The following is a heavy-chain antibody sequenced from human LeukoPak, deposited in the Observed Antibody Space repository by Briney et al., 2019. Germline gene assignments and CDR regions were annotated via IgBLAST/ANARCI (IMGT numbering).Heavy chain of an antibody. Sequence: GGSLRLSCAASGFTFSSYAMHWVRQAPGKGLEWVAVISYDGSNKYYADSVKGRFTISRDNSKNTLYLQMNSLRAEDTVVYYCARGLVGATARNYFDYWGQGTLVTVSS. CDR1: GFTFSSYA. CDR3: ARGLVGATARNYFDY. CDR2: ISYDGSNK. J-gene: IGHJ4*02. V-gene: IGHV3-30-3*01. D-gene: IGHD1-26*01.